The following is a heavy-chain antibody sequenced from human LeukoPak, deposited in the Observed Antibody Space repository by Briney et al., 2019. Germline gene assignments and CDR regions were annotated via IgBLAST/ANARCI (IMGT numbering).Heavy chain of an antibody. CDR2: IYYSGTT. D-gene: IGHD3-3*01. Sequence: SETLSLTCTVSGGSISSYYWSWIRQPPGKGLEWIGYIYYSGTTNYNPSLKSRVTISVDTSKNQFSLKLSSVTAADTAVYYCASGHYDFWSGYLYYFDYWGQGTLVTVSS. J-gene: IGHJ4*02. V-gene: IGHV4-59*12. CDR1: GGSISSYY. CDR3: ASGHYDFWSGYLYYFDY.